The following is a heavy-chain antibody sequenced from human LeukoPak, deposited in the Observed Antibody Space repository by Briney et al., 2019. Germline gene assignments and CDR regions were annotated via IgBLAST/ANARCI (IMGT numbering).Heavy chain of an antibody. J-gene: IGHJ4*02. CDR1: GYTFTSYA. V-gene: IGHV1-3*01. D-gene: IGHD3-10*01. Sequence: ASVKVSCKASGYTFTSYAMHWVRQAPGQRLEWMGWINAGNGNTKYSQKFQGRVTIARDTSASTAYMELSSLRSEDTAVYYCARSTYYYGSGSYLYFDYWGQGTLVTVSS. CDR2: INAGNGNT. CDR3: ARSTYYYGSGSYLYFDY.